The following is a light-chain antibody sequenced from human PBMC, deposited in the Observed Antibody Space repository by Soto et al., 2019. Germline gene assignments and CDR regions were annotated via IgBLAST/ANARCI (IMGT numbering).Light chain of an antibody. CDR2: DAS. Sequence: EIVLTQSPGTLSLSPGERATLSCRASQSVSSSYLAWYQQKPGQAPRLLIYDASNGATGIPARFSGSGSGTDFTLTISSLEPEDFAVYYCQQRSNWPRELTFGGGTKVDIK. J-gene: IGKJ4*01. V-gene: IGKV3D-20*02. CDR1: QSVSSSY. CDR3: QQRSNWPRELT.